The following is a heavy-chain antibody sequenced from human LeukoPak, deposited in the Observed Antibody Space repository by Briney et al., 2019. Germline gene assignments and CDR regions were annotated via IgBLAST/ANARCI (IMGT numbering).Heavy chain of an antibody. Sequence: GGSVKVSCKVSGYTLTELSMHWVRQAPGKGLEWMGGFDPEDGETIYAQKFQGRVTMTEDTSTDTAYMELSSLRSEDTAVYYCATVSSIAARQPYYYYYYYMDVWGKGTTVTVSS. CDR3: ATVSSIAARQPYYYYYYYMDV. D-gene: IGHD6-6*01. V-gene: IGHV1-24*01. CDR1: GYTLTELS. CDR2: FDPEDGET. J-gene: IGHJ6*03.